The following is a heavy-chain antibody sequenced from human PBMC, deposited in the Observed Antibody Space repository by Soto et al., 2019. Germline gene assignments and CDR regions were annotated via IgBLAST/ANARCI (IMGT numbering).Heavy chain of an antibody. J-gene: IGHJ6*02. D-gene: IGHD3-3*01. Sequence: GGSLRLSCAASGFTFSSYWMHWVRQAPGKGLVWVSRINSDGSSTSYADSVKGRFTISRDNAKNTLYLQMNSLRAEDTAVYYCAKDCQEWAYGMDVWGQGTTVTVSS. V-gene: IGHV3-74*01. CDR3: AKDCQEWAYGMDV. CDR1: GFTFSSYW. CDR2: INSDGSST.